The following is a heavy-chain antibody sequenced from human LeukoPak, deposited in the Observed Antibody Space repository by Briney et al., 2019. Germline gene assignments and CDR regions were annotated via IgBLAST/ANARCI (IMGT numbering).Heavy chain of an antibody. CDR2: MKYDGSEK. V-gene: IGHV3-7*01. Sequence: GGSLRLSCAASGFTFSSYWMSWVRQAPGKGLEWVANMKYDGSEKYYVDSVKGRFTISRDNAKNSLYLQMNSLRAEDTAVYYCARDIEAAGLFLDHWGQGTLVTVSS. J-gene: IGHJ4*02. CDR3: ARDIEAAGLFLDH. D-gene: IGHD6-13*01. CDR1: GFTFSSYW.